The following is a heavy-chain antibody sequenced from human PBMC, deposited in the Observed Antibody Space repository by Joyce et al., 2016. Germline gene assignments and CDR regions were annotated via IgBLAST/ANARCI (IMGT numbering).Heavy chain of an antibody. D-gene: IGHD5-18*01. Sequence: VRLVESGGGVVRPGRSVRLACAASGLIVNNYVMHWVRQAPGKGLDVVVVISYEGNTRFYADSVKGRFTISRYNSKNTLYLQMISLRPEDTCTYYCAKDGGYGLRYPELGYWGQGTLVSVFS. V-gene: IGHV3-30*18. CDR1: GLIVNNYV. CDR3: AKDGGYGLRYPELGY. J-gene: IGHJ4*02. CDR2: ISYEGNTR.